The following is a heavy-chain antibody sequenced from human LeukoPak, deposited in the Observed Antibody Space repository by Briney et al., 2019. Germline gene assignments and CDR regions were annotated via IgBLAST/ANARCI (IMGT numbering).Heavy chain of an antibody. CDR3: ARVTKGIYYYYMDV. Sequence: ASVKVSCKASGYTFTSYDINWVRQATGQGLEWMGWMNPNSGNTGYAQKFQGRVTMTRNTSISTAYMELSSLRSEDTAVYYCARVTKGIYYYYMDVWGKGTTVTVSS. J-gene: IGHJ6*03. CDR1: GYTFTSYD. CDR2: MNPNSGNT. V-gene: IGHV1-8*01. D-gene: IGHD3-10*01.